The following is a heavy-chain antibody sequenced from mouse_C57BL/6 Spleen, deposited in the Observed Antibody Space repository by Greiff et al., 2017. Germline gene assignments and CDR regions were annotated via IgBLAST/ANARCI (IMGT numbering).Heavy chain of an antibody. CDR2: IDHNSGGT. Sequence: QVQLKQPGAELVKPGASVKLSCKASGYTFTSYWMPWVYQSPGRGLEWIGRIDHNSGGTKYNENAKSKATMTVAKPSSTAYMQLSNITSEDSAVYYCSRCDGYYGCYVGYWGQSTTLTVSS. V-gene: IGHV1-72*01. J-gene: IGHJ2*01. CDR1: GYTFTSYW. CDR3: SRCDGYYGCYVGY. D-gene: IGHD2-3*01.